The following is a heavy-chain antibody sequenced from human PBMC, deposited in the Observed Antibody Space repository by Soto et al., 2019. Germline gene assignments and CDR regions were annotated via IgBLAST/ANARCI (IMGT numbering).Heavy chain of an antibody. CDR3: ARDELVVGENYYYYGMDV. CDR2: ISSSSGTI. V-gene: IGHV3-48*01. CDR1: GFTFSSYS. D-gene: IGHD3-22*01. J-gene: IGHJ6*02. Sequence: EVQLVESGGGLVQPGGSLRLSCAASGFTFSSYSMNWVRQAPGKGLEWVSYISSSSGTISYADSVKGRFTISRDNAKNSLYLQMNSLRAEDTAVYYCARDELVVGENYYYYGMDVWGQGTTVTVSS.